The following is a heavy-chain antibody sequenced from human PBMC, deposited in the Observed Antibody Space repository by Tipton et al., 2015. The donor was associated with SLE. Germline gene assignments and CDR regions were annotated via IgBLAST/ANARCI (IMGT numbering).Heavy chain of an antibody. CDR2: LNTDGTNI. CDR3: ARGDNSWEYYLDY. D-gene: IGHD2-15*01. V-gene: IGHV3-74*01. Sequence: SLRLSCAASGFTFSTYWMHWVRQAPGKGPVWIARLNTDGTNIKYADSVKGRFTISRDNAKNTLYLQMNSLRAEDTAVYFCARGDNSWEYYLDYWGQGTLVPVSS. CDR1: GFTFSTYW. J-gene: IGHJ4*02.